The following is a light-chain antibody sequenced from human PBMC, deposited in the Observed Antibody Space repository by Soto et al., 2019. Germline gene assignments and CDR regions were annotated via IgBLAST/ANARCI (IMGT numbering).Light chain of an antibody. Sequence: DIVMTQSPDSLAVSLGERATINCQSSQTVLYSSSNKNYLAWYQHKPRQPPKLLIYWEYTRESGVPDRFTGSGSWRDFTLTLSSLQAADGSVYYCQQYYLTPRTVGQGTKVEI. CDR2: WEY. J-gene: IGKJ1*01. CDR1: QTVLYSSSNKNY. CDR3: QQYYLTPRT. V-gene: IGKV4-1*01.